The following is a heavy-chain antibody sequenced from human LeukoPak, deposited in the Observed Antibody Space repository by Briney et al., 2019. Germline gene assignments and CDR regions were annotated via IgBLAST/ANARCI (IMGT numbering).Heavy chain of an antibody. V-gene: IGHV3-7*01. Sequence: GGSLRLSCAASGFTFSSYWMTWVRQAPGRGLEWVTNIKKDGSEKYYVDSVKGRFTVSRDNARNSVFLQMNSLRAEDTAVYYCARVSDGNNFDYWGPGTLVTVSS. CDR1: GFTFSSYW. CDR3: ARVSDGNNFDY. CDR2: IKKDGSEK. J-gene: IGHJ4*02.